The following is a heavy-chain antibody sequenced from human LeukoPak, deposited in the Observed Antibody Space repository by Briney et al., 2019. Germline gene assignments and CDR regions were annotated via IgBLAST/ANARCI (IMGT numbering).Heavy chain of an antibody. V-gene: IGHV3-21*01. Sequence: PGGSLRLSCAASGFTFSSYSMNWVRQAPGKGLEWVSSISSSSSYIYYADSVKGPFTISRDNAKNSLYLQMNSLRAEDTAVYYCARDAAYYYGLGSYPHDAFDIWGQGTMVTVSS. CDR3: ARDAAYYYGLGSYPHDAFDI. CDR1: GFTFSSYS. J-gene: IGHJ3*02. D-gene: IGHD3-10*01. CDR2: ISSSSSYI.